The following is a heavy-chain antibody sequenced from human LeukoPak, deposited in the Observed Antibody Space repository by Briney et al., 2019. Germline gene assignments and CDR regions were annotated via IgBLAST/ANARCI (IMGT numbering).Heavy chain of an antibody. D-gene: IGHD4-17*01. V-gene: IGHV4-34*01. J-gene: IGHJ4*02. CDR3: ARALRDYGDYGAY. CDR1: GGSFSGYY. Sequence: SETLSLTCAVYGGSFSGYYWSWIRQPPGKGLEWIGEINHSGSTNYNTSLKSRVTISVDTSKNQFSLKLSSVTAADTAVYYCARALRDYGDYGAYWGQGTLVTVSS. CDR2: INHSGST.